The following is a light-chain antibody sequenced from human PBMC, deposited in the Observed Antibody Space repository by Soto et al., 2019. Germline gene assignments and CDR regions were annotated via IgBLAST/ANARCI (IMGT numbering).Light chain of an antibody. V-gene: IGKV3-20*01. CDR3: QQYGSSPPT. J-gene: IGKJ1*01. CDR2: GAS. CDR1: QSASNNY. Sequence: EIVLTQAPGTLSLSPGERATLSCRASQSASNNYLAWYQQKPGQAPRLLIYGASNRATGIPDRFSGSGSGTDFTLTISRLEPEDFAVYYCQQYGSSPPTFGQGTKVDIK.